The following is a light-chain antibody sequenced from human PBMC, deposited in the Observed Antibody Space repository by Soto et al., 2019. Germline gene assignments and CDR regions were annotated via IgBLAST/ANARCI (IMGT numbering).Light chain of an antibody. Sequence: QSVLTQPPSVSGAPGQRVTISCTGSISNIGAGYDVHWYQQLPGTAPKLLIYGNSNRPSGVPDRFSGSKSGTSASLAITGLQAEDEADYYCQSYDSSRSVVFGGGTKLTVL. CDR1: ISNIGAGYD. CDR3: QSYDSSRSVV. CDR2: GNS. V-gene: IGLV1-40*01. J-gene: IGLJ2*01.